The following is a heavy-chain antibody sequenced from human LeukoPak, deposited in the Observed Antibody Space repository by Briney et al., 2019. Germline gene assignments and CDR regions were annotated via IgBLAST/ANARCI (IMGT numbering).Heavy chain of an antibody. D-gene: IGHD6-13*01. CDR3: ARDAYSSSWYALGY. Sequence: GGSLRLSCAASGFTFSSYSMNWVRQAPGKGLEWVSYISSSSSTIYYADSVKGRFTISRDNAKNSLYLQMNSLRAEDTAVYYCARDAYSSSWYALGYWGQGTLVTVSS. CDR1: GFTFSSYS. V-gene: IGHV3-48*04. CDR2: ISSSSSTI. J-gene: IGHJ4*02.